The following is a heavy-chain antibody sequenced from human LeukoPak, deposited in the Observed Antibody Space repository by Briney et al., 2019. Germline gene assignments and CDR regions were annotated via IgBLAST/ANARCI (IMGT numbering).Heavy chain of an antibody. Sequence: PGGSLRLSCAASGFTFSDYYMTWIRQAPGKGLEWVSHISSSTTYTNYADSVKGRFTISRDNAKNSLYLQMNSLRAEDTAVYYCARVGAFSGSYTDYWGQGTLVTVSS. CDR2: ISSSTTYT. J-gene: IGHJ4*02. CDR3: ARVGAFSGSYTDY. CDR1: GFTFSDYY. D-gene: IGHD3-10*01. V-gene: IGHV3-11*06.